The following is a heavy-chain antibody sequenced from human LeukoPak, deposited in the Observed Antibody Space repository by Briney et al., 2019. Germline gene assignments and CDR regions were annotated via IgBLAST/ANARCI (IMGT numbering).Heavy chain of an antibody. CDR2: ISYDGSNK. D-gene: IGHD6-13*01. CDR1: GFTFSSYA. V-gene: IGHV3-30-3*01. J-gene: IGHJ3*02. CDR3: ARGFIAAADVYSHHAFDI. Sequence: PGRSLRLSCAASGFTFSSYAMHWVRQAPGKGQEWVAVISYDGSNKYYADSVKGRFTISRDNSKNTLYLQMNSLRAEDTASYYCARGFIAAADVYSHHAFDIWGQGTMVTVSS.